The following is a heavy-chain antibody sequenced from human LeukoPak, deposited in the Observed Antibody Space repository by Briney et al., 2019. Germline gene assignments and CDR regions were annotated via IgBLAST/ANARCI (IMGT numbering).Heavy chain of an antibody. CDR2: IYTSGST. CDR1: GGSISSYY. Sequence: SETLSLTCTVSGGSISSYYWSWIRQPAGKGLEWIGRIYTSGSTNYNPSLKSRVTVSVDTSKNQFSLKLSSVTAADTAIYYCARDPLPYYDTNGRHFDDGFDIWGPGTMVTVSS. J-gene: IGHJ3*02. CDR3: ARDPLPYYDTNGRHFDDGFDI. D-gene: IGHD3-22*01. V-gene: IGHV4-4*07.